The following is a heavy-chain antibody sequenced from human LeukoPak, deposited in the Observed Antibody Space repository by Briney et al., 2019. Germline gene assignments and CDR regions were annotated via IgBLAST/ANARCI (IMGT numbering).Heavy chain of an antibody. CDR3: ARARFAYYDSSGYYQASAFDI. CDR1: GGSISSYY. CDR2: IYTSGST. D-gene: IGHD3-22*01. J-gene: IGHJ3*02. Sequence: SETLSLTCTVSGGSISSYYWSWIRQPAGKGLEWIGRIYTSGSTNYNPSLKSRVTMSVDTSKNQFSLKLSSVTAADTAVYYRARARFAYYDSSGYYQASAFDIWGQGTMVTVSS. V-gene: IGHV4-4*07.